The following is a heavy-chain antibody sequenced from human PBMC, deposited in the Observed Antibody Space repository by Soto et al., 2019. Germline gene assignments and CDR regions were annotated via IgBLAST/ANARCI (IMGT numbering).Heavy chain of an antibody. CDR2: MNPNSGNT. CDR1: GYTFTSYD. V-gene: IGHV1-8*01. J-gene: IGHJ4*02. CDR3: ARASHYDILTGYLRIFEY. D-gene: IGHD3-9*01. Sequence: GASVKVSCKASGYTFTSYDINWVRQATGQGLEWMGWMNPNSGNTGYAQKFQGRVTMTRDTSISTAYMELSRLRSEDTAVYYCARASHYDILTGYLRIFEYWGQGTLVTVSS.